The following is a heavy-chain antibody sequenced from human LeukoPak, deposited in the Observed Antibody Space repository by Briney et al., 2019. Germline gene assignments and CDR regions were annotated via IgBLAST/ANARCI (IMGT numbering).Heavy chain of an antibody. V-gene: IGHV4-34*01. J-gene: IGHJ5*02. D-gene: IGHD3-10*01. CDR1: GGSFSGYY. CDR2: ISHSGST. CDR3: ARGRDYYGSGSYYPTLDP. Sequence: PSETLSLTCAVYGGSFSGYYWSWIRQPPGKGLEWIGEISHSGSTNYNPSLKSRVTISVDTSKNQFSLKLSSVTAADTAVYYCARGRDYYGSGSYYPTLDPWGQGTLVTVSS.